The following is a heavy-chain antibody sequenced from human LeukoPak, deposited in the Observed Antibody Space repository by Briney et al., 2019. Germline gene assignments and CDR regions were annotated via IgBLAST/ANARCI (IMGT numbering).Heavy chain of an antibody. D-gene: IGHD3-22*01. Sequence: SVKVSCKASGGTFSSYAISWVRQAPGQGLEWMGGIIPIFGTANYAQKFQGRVTITADESTSTAYMELSSLRSEDTAVYYCAREGYYDSSGYFDYWGQGTLVTVSS. V-gene: IGHV1-69*13. J-gene: IGHJ4*02. CDR1: GGTFSSYA. CDR3: AREGYYDSSGYFDY. CDR2: IIPIFGTA.